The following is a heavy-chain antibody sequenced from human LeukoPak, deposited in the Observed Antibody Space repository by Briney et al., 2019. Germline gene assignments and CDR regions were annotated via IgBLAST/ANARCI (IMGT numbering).Heavy chain of an antibody. D-gene: IGHD3-22*01. CDR2: IIPILGIA. Sequence: SVKVSCKASGGTFSSYTISRVRQAPGQGLEWMGRIIPILGIANYAQKFQGRVTITADKSTSTAYMELSSLRSEDTAVYYCARQMIVVVSDAFDIWGQGTMVTVSS. CDR1: GGTFSSYT. J-gene: IGHJ3*02. CDR3: ARQMIVVVSDAFDI. V-gene: IGHV1-69*02.